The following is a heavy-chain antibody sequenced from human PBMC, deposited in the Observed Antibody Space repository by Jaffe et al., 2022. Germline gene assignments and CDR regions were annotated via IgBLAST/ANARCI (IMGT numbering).Heavy chain of an antibody. J-gene: IGHJ6*03. Sequence: EVQLVESGGGLVQPGGSLRLSCAASGFTFSSYEMNWVRQAPGKGLEWVSYISSSGSTIYYADSVKGRFTISRDNAKNSLYLQMNSLRAEDTAVYYCARVYSSGWYIPPYYYMDVWGKGTTVTVSS. V-gene: IGHV3-48*03. CDR2: ISSSGSTI. CDR1: GFTFSSYE. D-gene: IGHD6-19*01. CDR3: ARVYSSGWYIPPYYYMDV.